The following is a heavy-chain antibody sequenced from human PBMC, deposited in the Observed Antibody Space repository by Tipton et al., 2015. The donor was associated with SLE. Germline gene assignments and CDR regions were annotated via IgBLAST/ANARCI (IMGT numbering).Heavy chain of an antibody. CDR3: ARRGGLTGQAY. D-gene: IGHD3-9*01. Sequence: TLSLTCAVSGGSISSGGYSWSWIRQPPGKGLEWIGYIYHRGSTYYNPSLKSRVTISVDTSKNQFSHKLISVTAADTAVYYCARRGGLTGQAYWGQGTLVTVSS. CDR1: GGSISSGGYS. J-gene: IGHJ4*02. CDR2: IYHRGST. V-gene: IGHV4-30-2*03.